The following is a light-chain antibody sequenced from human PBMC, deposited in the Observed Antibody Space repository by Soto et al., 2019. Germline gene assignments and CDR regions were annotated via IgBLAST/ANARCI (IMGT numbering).Light chain of an antibody. J-gene: IGLJ6*01. CDR2: EGS. CDR1: HRDVGSYNL. Sequence: LPQPSSVSGSSWESSTLSFTGTHRDVGSYNLVPWDQQHPGKAHKLMIYEGSKRPSGVSNRFSGSKSGNTASLTISGLQAEDEADYYCCFYAGTTTMVFGSGTQV. CDR3: CFYAGTTTMV. V-gene: IGLV2-23*01.